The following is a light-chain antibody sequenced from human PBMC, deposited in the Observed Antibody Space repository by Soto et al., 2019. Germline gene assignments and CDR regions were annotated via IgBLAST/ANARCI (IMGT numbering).Light chain of an antibody. CDR3: VLYMGSGIWV. CDR1: SGSVSTNYY. Sequence: QTVVTQEPSFSVSPGRTVTLTCGLNSGSVSTNYYPSWYQQTPGQAPRTLIYSTNTRSSGVPDRFSGSILGNKAALTITGAQADDESDYYCVLYMGSGIWVFGGGTQLTVL. J-gene: IGLJ3*02. V-gene: IGLV8-61*01. CDR2: STN.